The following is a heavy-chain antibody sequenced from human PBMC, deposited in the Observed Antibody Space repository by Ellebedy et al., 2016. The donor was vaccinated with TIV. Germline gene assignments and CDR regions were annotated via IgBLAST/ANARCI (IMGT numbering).Heavy chain of an antibody. CDR1: GFTFNSYA. V-gene: IGHV3-23*01. CDR3: AKDRIAASMATTIDY. D-gene: IGHD6-13*01. Sequence: GESLKISCAASGFTFNSYAMSWVRQAPGKGLEWVSAISGSGGSTYYADSVKGRFTISRDNSKNTLYLQMNSLRAEDTAVYYCAKDRIAASMATTIDYWGQGTLVTVSS. CDR2: ISGSGGST. J-gene: IGHJ4*02.